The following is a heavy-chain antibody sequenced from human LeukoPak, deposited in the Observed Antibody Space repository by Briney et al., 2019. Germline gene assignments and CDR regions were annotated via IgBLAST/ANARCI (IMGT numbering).Heavy chain of an antibody. J-gene: IGHJ4*02. Sequence: GGSLRLSCAASGFTFSSYSMNWVRQAPGKGLEWVSSISSSSSYIYYADTVKGRFTISRDNAKNSLYLQMNSLRAEDTAVYYCARFSGYCSSTSCTPGDWGQGALVTVSS. CDR2: ISSSSSYI. CDR1: GFTFSSYS. D-gene: IGHD2-2*01. CDR3: ARFSGYCSSTSCTPGD. V-gene: IGHV3-21*01.